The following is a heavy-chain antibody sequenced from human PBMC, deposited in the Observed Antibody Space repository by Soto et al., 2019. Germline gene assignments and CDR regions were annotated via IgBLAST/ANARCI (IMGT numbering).Heavy chain of an antibody. D-gene: IGHD3-22*01. CDR2: IHTYNGNT. CDR1: GYTFTDYG. CDR3: ARDAQYSSRWHPIDY. Sequence: QVQLVQSGAEVRKPGASVKVYCKASGYTFTDYGISWVRQAPGQRLEWMGWIHTYNGNTNYAQKLQGRVTMTTDTSTSTAYMELRTLRSDATAVYYCARDAQYSSRWHPIDYWGQGTLVAVSS. J-gene: IGHJ4*02. V-gene: IGHV1-18*01.